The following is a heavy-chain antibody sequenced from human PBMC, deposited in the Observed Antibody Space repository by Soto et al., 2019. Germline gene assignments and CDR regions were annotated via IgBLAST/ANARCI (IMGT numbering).Heavy chain of an antibody. D-gene: IGHD1-1*01. V-gene: IGHV2-5*02. CDR3: AHRATLQGNWNGGYFDF. CDR2: IYWDEDK. J-gene: IGHJ4*02. Sequence: QITLQESGPTRVKPTQTLTLTCTFSGFSLSTNGVGVGWIRQPPGKALERLALIYWDEDKPYSPSLKSRLTVTPDPPKNRVVPTLTTTDPVATATYYCAHRATLQGNWNGGYFDFWGQGALVTVSS. CDR1: GFSLSTNGVG.